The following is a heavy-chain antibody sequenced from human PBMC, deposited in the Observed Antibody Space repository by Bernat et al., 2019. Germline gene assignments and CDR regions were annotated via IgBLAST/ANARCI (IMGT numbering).Heavy chain of an antibody. D-gene: IGHD3-10*01. CDR1: GGSISSSSYY. CDR2: IYYSGST. V-gene: IGHV4-39*01. CDR3: ARHSGSGSYLSGMDV. J-gene: IGHJ6*02. Sequence: QLQLQESGTGLVKPSETLSLTCTVSGGSISSSSYYWGWIRQPPGKGLEWIGSIYYSGSTYYNPSLKSRVTISVDTSKNQFSLKLSSVTAADTAVYYCARHSGSGSYLSGMDVWGQGTTVTVSS.